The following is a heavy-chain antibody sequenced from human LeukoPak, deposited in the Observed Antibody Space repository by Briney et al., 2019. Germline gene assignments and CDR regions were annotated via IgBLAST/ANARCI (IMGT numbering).Heavy chain of an antibody. Sequence: SETLSLTCTVSGYSISSGYYWSWVRQPPGKGLEWIGYIYYTATTNYNPSLKSRVTISVDTSKNQFSLILSSVTAADTAVYYCARGRGSTWYGYYYYYYMDVWGKGTTVTISS. CDR3: ARGRGSTWYGYYYYYYMDV. CDR1: GYSISSGYY. CDR2: IYYTATT. V-gene: IGHV4-59*01. J-gene: IGHJ6*03. D-gene: IGHD6-13*01.